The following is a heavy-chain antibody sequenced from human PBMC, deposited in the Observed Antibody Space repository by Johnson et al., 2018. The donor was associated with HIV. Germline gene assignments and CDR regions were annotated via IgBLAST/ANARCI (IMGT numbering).Heavy chain of an antibody. Sequence: VQLVESGGGLVQPGRSLRLSCTASGFTFGDDAMSWVRQTPGKGLEWVGFIRSLPYGGTTEYAASVKGRFTISRDNAKNSLYLQMNSLRAEDTALYYCASFFSAGLWTDAFDIWGQGTMVTVSS. CDR1: GFTFGDDA. V-gene: IGHV3-49*04. CDR3: ASFFSAGLWTDAFDI. CDR2: IRSLPYGGTT. D-gene: IGHD5-18*01. J-gene: IGHJ3*02.